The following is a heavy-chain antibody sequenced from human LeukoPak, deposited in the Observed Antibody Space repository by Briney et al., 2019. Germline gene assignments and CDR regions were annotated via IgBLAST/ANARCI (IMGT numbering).Heavy chain of an antibody. CDR3: AKMGGYNYGPYFDY. V-gene: IGHV3-48*03. CDR1: GFTFSNYE. CDR2: ISISGSSV. Sequence: GGSLRLSCAASGFTFSNYEMIWVRQAPGKGLEWVSYISISGSSVYYADSLKGRFTVSRDNAKNSLYLQMNSLRAEDTAVYYCAKMGGYNYGPYFDYWGQGTLVTVSS. J-gene: IGHJ4*02. D-gene: IGHD5-24*01.